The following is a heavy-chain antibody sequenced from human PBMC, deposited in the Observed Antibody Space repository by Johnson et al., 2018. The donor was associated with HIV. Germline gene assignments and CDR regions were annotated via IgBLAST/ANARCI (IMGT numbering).Heavy chain of an antibody. CDR2: ISSSGSTI. CDR3: ARDGAGTGEGLDAFDI. Sequence: DVQVVESGGGLVQPGRSLRLSCAASGFTFDDYAMHWVRQAPGKGLEWVSYISSSGSTIYYADSVKGRFTISRDNAKNSLYLEMKSLRAEDTAVYYCARDGAGTGEGLDAFDIWGQGTMVTVSS. J-gene: IGHJ3*02. D-gene: IGHD7-27*01. CDR1: GFTFDDYA. V-gene: IGHV3-48*03.